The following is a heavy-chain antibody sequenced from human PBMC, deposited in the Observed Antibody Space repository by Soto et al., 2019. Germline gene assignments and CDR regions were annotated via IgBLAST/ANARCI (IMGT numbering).Heavy chain of an antibody. CDR3: SKGAPIDY. J-gene: IGHJ4*02. CDR1: GFTFSTYA. Sequence: PRRALILSCGASGFTFSTYALRWVRQAPGKGLEWVSFSSSSAGTTYYADSVKGRFTISRDNSKNTLFLQMNRLRAGDTAVYFCSKGAPIDYCGQGFLPTVSS. D-gene: IGHD3-16*01. CDR2: SSSSAGTT. V-gene: IGHV3-23*01.